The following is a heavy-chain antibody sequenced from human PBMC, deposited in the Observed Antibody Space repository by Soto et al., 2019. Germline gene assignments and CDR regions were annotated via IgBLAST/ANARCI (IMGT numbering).Heavy chain of an antibody. CDR2: IIPIFGTA. CDR3: ARGPLSGYESYYYYGMDV. J-gene: IGHJ6*02. Sequence: SVKVSCKASGGTFSSYAISWLRQAPGQGLEWMGGIIPIFGTANYAQKFQGRVTITADESTSTAYMELSSLRSEDTAVYYCARGPLSGYESYYYYGMDVWGQGTTVTVSS. D-gene: IGHD5-12*01. V-gene: IGHV1-69*13. CDR1: GGTFSSYA.